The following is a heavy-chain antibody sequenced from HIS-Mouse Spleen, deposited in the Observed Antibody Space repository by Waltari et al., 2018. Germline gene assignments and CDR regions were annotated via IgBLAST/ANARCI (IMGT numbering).Heavy chain of an antibody. CDR3: AREIPYSSSWYDWYFDL. D-gene: IGHD6-13*01. V-gene: IGHV4-39*07. Sequence: QLQLQESGPGLVKPSETLSLTCTVPGGSTRSSRSTWGWIRQPPGKGLEWIGSIYYSGSTYYNPSLKSRVTISVDTSKNQFSLKLSSVTAADTAVYYCAREIPYSSSWYDWYFDLWGRGTLVTVSS. J-gene: IGHJ2*01. CDR1: GGSTRSSRST. CDR2: IYYSGST.